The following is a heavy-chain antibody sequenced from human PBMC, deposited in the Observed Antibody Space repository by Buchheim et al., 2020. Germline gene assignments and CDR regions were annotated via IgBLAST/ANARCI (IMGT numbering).Heavy chain of an antibody. CDR3: ATLSVYAHRGYPVDY. CDR1: GFTFSTHE. D-gene: IGHD3-22*01. Sequence: EVQLVESGGDLVQPGGSLRLSCEVSGFTFSTHEMHWVRQAPGRGLEWISYISTSSSAKYYADSVKGRFTISRDNAKNSLYLQMHSLRAEDTAIYYCATLSVYAHRGYPVDYWGQGT. V-gene: IGHV3-48*03. J-gene: IGHJ4*02. CDR2: ISTSSSAK.